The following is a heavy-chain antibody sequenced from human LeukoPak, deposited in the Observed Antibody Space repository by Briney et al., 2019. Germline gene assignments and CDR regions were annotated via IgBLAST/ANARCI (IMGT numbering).Heavy chain of an antibody. CDR3: AKGWSGVVGALVSPFDY. V-gene: IGHV3-30*18. Sequence: GRSLRLSCAASGFTFSSYGMHWVRQAPGKGLEWVAVISYDGSNKYYADSVKGRFTISRDNSKNTLYLQMNSLRAEDTAVYYCAKGWSGVVGALVSPFDYWGQGTLVTVSS. D-gene: IGHD1-26*01. J-gene: IGHJ4*02. CDR2: ISYDGSNK. CDR1: GFTFSSYG.